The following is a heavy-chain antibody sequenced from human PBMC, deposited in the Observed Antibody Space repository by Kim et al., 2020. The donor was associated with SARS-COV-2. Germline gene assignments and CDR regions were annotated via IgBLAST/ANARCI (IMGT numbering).Heavy chain of an antibody. J-gene: IGHJ6*02. CDR3: ARARTSKVPYYYYYYGMDV. CDR2: IYYSGST. Sequence: SETLSLTCTVSGGSISSYYWSWIRQPPGKGLEWIGYIYYSGSTNYNPSLKSRVTISVDTSKNQFSLKLSSVTAADTAVYYCARARTSKVPYYYYYYGMDVWGQGPTVTVSS. CDR1: GGSISSYY. D-gene: IGHD3-10*01. V-gene: IGHV4-59*01.